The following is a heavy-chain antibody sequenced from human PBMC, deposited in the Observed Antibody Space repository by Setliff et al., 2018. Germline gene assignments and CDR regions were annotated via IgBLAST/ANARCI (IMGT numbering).Heavy chain of an antibody. J-gene: IGHJ4*02. CDR1: GFSFSNYW. V-gene: IGHV3-74*01. Sequence: GGSLRLSCAASGFSFSNYWMHWVRQAPGKGLVWVSRINSDGSSTNYADSVKGQFTVSRDNAKNTLYLQMNSLRAEDTAVYYCARDGHNVYYFDYWGLGTLGTV. CDR2: INSDGSST. CDR3: ARDGHNVYYFDY. D-gene: IGHD1-1*01.